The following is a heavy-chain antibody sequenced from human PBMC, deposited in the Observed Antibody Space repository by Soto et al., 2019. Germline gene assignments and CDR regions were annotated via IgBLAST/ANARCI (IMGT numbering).Heavy chain of an antibody. CDR3: ARDSGPAAGGFDD. J-gene: IGHJ4*02. V-gene: IGHV1-46*01. Sequence: SVQDSCTESGSTFTSYYMPLVRQAPGQGPEWMGIINPSGGSTSYAQKFQGRVTMTRDTSTSTVYMELSSLRSEDTAVYYCARDSGPAAGGFDDWGQGTLVTVSS. CDR1: GSTFTSYY. D-gene: IGHD6-13*01. CDR2: INPSGGST.